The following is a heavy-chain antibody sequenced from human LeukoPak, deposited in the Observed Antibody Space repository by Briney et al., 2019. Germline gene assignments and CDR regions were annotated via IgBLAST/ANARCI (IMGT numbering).Heavy chain of an antibody. CDR3: ARGDMVRGVIPFAFDI. D-gene: IGHD3-10*01. CDR1: GGSISSYY. V-gene: IGHV4-59*01. Sequence: LETLSLTCTVSGGSISSYYWSWIRQPPGKGLEWIGYIYYSGSTNYNPSLKSRVTISVDTSKNQFSLKLSSVTAADTAVYYCARGDMVRGVIPFAFDIWGQGTMVTVSS. J-gene: IGHJ3*02. CDR2: IYYSGST.